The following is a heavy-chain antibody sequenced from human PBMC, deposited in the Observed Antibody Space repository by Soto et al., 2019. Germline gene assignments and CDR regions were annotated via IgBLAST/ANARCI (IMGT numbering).Heavy chain of an antibody. CDR1: GDSVSSNSAA. V-gene: IGHV6-1*01. D-gene: IGHD6-13*01. CDR3: ARDTGSSWSTFDY. Sequence: SQTLSLTCAISGDSVSSNSAAWNWFRQSPSRGLEWLGRTFYRSTWYNDYAVSVRSRMTINPDTSKNQISLQLNSVTPEDTAVYFCARDTGSSWSTFDYWGQGTLVTVSS. J-gene: IGHJ4*02. CDR2: TFYRSTWYN.